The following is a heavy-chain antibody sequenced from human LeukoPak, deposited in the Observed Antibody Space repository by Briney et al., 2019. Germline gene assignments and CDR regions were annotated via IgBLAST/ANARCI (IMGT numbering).Heavy chain of an antibody. J-gene: IGHJ6*03. Sequence: SETLSLTCTVSGGSISSSSYYGGWIRQPPGKGLEWIGSIYYSGSTYYNPSLKSRVTISVDTSKNQFSLKLSSVTAADTAVYYCARHPPSYYDFWSGYYDITPYYYYYMDVWGKGTTVTVSS. D-gene: IGHD3-3*01. V-gene: IGHV4-39*01. CDR3: ARHPPSYYDFWSGYYDITPYYYYYMDV. CDR1: GGSISSSSYY. CDR2: IYYSGST.